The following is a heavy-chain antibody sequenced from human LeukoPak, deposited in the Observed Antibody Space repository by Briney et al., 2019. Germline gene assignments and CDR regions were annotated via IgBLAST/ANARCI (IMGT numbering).Heavy chain of an antibody. D-gene: IGHD7-27*01. J-gene: IGHJ6*03. CDR2: ISWNSGSI. Sequence: GGSLRLSCAASGFTFDDYAMHWVRQAPGKGLEWVSNISWNSGSIGYADSVKGRFTISRDNAKNSLYLQMNSLRAEDTALYYCAKDIDTLGSGDYYVDVWGKGTTVTVSS. CDR3: AKDIDTLGSGDYYVDV. CDR1: GFTFDDYA. V-gene: IGHV3-9*01.